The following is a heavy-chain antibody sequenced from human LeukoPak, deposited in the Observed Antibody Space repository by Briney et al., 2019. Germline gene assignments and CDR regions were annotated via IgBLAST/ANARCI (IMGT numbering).Heavy chain of an antibody. CDR1: GYXFTGYY. J-gene: IGHJ4*02. Sequence: ASVKVSCKASGYXFTGYYIHWVRQAPGQGLEWMGWINPNSGGTNYAQKFQGRVTMTRDTSITTAYMELSRLRSDDTAVYYCANLAVAGTSQFDYWGQGTLVTVSS. CDR3: ANLAVAGTSQFDY. CDR2: INPNSGGT. D-gene: IGHD6-19*01. V-gene: IGHV1-2*02.